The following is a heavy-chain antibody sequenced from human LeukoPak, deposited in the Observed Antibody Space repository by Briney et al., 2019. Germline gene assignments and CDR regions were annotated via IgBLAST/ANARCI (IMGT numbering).Heavy chain of an antibody. D-gene: IGHD1-1*01. V-gene: IGHV3-21*06. J-gene: IGHJ6*03. CDR3: ARVEATTARSYYYYYMDV. CDR2: ITTGSSYI. CDR1: GFSFTSYA. Sequence: SGGSLRLSCSASGFSFTSYAMNWVRQAPGKGLEWASSITTGSSYIYYADSVRGRFSVSRDNAKNSLYLEMNSLRAEDTAVYYCARVEATTARSYYYYYMDVWGKGTTVTVSS.